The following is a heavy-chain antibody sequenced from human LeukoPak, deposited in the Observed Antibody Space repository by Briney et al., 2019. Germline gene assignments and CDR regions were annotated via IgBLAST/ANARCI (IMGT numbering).Heavy chain of an antibody. V-gene: IGHV3-74*01. Sequence: QPGGSLRLSCAASGFTFSSFWMPWVRQPPGKGLVWVSRIISDGSSTTYADSVKGRFSISRDSANNTLYPQMNSLRAEDTAVYYCARSGKTGAFDIWGQGTMVTVSS. D-gene: IGHD3-10*01. J-gene: IGHJ3*02. CDR2: IISDGSST. CDR3: ARSGKTGAFDI. CDR1: GFTFSSFW.